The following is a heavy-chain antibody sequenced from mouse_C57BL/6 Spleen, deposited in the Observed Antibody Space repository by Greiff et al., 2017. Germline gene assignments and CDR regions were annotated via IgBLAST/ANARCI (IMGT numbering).Heavy chain of an antibody. V-gene: IGHV1-52*01. J-gene: IGHJ4*01. CDR3: ARRSSGYGAMDY. CDR1: GYTFPSYW. CDR2: IDPSDSET. Sequence: QVQLQQPGAELVRPGSSVKLSCKASGYTFPSYWMHWVKQRPIQGLEWIGNIDPSDSETHYNQKFKDKATLTVDKSSSTAYMQLSSLTSEDSAVYYCARRSSGYGAMDYWGQGTSVTVSS. D-gene: IGHD3-2*02.